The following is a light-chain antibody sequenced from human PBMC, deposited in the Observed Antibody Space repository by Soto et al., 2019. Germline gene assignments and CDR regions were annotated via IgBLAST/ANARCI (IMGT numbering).Light chain of an antibody. J-gene: IGLJ3*02. CDR1: SSDIGSYNL. Sequence: QSALTQPASMSGSPGQSITISCTGTSSDIGSYNLVSWYQQHLGKAPKLMIYECSKRPSGVSNRFSGSKSGNTASLTISGLQAEDEADYYCCSYSESSTNWVLGGGTKLTVL. V-gene: IGLV2-23*01. CDR3: CSYSESSTNWV. CDR2: ECS.